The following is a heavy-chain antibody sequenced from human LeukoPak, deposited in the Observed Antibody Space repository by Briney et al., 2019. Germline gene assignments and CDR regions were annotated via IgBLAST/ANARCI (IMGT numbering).Heavy chain of an antibody. J-gene: IGHJ4*02. V-gene: IGHV4-59*11. D-gene: IGHD3-10*01. CDR1: SGSMNTHY. CDR2: VFTGST. Sequence: SETLSLTCRVSSGSMNTHYWSWIRQPPGEGLEWIGHVFTGSTDYNPSLRSRVAISVDRPNNQFSLKLTSVNAADTAVYYCARYTRSSALRTWGQGILVIVSP. CDR3: ARYTRSSALRT.